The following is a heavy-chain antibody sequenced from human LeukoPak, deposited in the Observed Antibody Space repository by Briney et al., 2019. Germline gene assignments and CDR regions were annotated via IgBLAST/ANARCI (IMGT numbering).Heavy chain of an antibody. CDR1: GYTSSEYY. CDR2: INPNNGGT. V-gene: IGHV1-2*02. CDR3: AGKLVGGNPFDF. J-gene: IGHJ4*02. D-gene: IGHD1-26*01. Sequence: ASVKVSCKASGYTSSEYYIHWVRQAPGQGLEWMGWINPNNGGTRYAQKFQGRVTMTRDTSISTAYVELNELISDDTAVYYCAGKLVGGNPFDFWGQGNLVTVSS.